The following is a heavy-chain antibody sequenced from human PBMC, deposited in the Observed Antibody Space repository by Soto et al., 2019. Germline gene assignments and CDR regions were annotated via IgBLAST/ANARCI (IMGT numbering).Heavy chain of an antibody. CDR1: GFTFGDYA. CDR3: TAGIAATAGPYFDY. V-gene: IGHV3-49*03. D-gene: IGHD6-13*01. J-gene: IGHJ4*02. Sequence: GGSLRLSCTASGFTFGDYAMSWFRQAPGKGLEWVGFIRSKAYGGTTEYAASVKGRFTISRDDSKSIAYLQMNSLKTEDTAVYYCTAGIAATAGPYFDYWGQGTLVTVSS. CDR2: IRSKAYGGTT.